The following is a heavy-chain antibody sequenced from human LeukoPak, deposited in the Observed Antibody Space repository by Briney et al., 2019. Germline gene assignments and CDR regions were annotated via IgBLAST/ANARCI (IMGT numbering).Heavy chain of an antibody. D-gene: IGHD3-22*01. J-gene: IGHJ4*02. V-gene: IGHV3-23*01. CDR2: ISGSGGST. CDR1: GFTFSSYA. Sequence: PGGSLRLSCAAPGFTFSSYAMSWVRQAPGKGLEWVSAISGSGGSTYYADSVKGRFTISRDNSKNTLYLQMNSLRAEDTAVYYCAKSWSSYYYDSSGSGFDYWGQGTVVTVSS. CDR3: AKSWSSYYYDSSGSGFDY.